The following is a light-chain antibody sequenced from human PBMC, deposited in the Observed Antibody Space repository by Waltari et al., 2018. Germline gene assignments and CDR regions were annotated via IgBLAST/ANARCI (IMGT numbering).Light chain of an antibody. Sequence: DIQMTQSPSSLSASVGDRVTITCRASQNINNFLNWYQQKPGKAPKLLIYRASSLQGGVPSRFSGNGSGTDFTLTVSSLQPDDFSTYYCQQTYITPLTFGGGTKAEIK. CDR2: RAS. CDR3: QQTYITPLT. V-gene: IGKV1-39*01. J-gene: IGKJ4*01. CDR1: QNINNF.